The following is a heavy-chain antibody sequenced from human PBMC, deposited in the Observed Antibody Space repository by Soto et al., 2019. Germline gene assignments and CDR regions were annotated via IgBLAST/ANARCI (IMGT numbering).Heavy chain of an antibody. V-gene: IGHV4-31*03. CDR2: IYYSGST. D-gene: IGHD6-6*01. Sequence: QVQLQESGPGLVKPSQTLSLTCTVSGGSISSGGYYWSCIRQHPGKGLEWIGYIYYSGSTYYNPSLKSRVTISVDTSKNQFSLKLSSVTAADTAVYYCARRGRSSSQVYFDYWGQGTLVTVSS. CDR3: ARRGRSSSQVYFDY. J-gene: IGHJ4*02. CDR1: GGSISSGGYY.